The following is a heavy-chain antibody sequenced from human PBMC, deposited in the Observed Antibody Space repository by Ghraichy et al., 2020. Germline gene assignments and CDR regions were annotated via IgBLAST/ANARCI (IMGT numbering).Heavy chain of an antibody. D-gene: IGHD6-6*01. J-gene: IGHJ3*02. Sequence: ASVKVSCKVSGYTLTELSMHWVRQAPGKGLEWMGGFDPEDGETIYAQKFQGRVTMTEDTSTDTAYMELSSLRSEDTAVYYCATAPRPYPYFDIWGQGTMVTVSS. V-gene: IGHV1-24*01. CDR3: ATAPRPYPYFDI. CDR1: GYTLTELS. CDR2: FDPEDGET.